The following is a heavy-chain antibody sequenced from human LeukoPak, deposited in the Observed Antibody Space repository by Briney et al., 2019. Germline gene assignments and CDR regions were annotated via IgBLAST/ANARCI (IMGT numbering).Heavy chain of an antibody. J-gene: IGHJ4*02. CDR1: GGSVSGYY. Sequence: PSETLSLTCAASGGSVSGYYWSWIRQPPGKGLEWIGEVNHSGSTNYNPSLKSRVTISVDTSKNQFSLKLSSVTAADTAVYYCARGIQLWLLNYWGEGTLVTVSS. V-gene: IGHV4-34*01. D-gene: IGHD5-18*01. CDR3: ARGIQLWLLNY. CDR2: VNHSGST.